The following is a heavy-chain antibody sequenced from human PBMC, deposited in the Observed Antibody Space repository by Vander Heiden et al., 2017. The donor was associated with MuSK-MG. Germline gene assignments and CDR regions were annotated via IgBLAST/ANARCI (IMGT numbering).Heavy chain of an antibody. CDR3: ARVIYSNFASQYYYMDV. D-gene: IGHD4-4*01. V-gene: IGHV1-69*06. J-gene: IGHJ6*03. CDR1: GGTFSSYA. Sequence: QVQLVQSGAEVKKPGSSVKVSCKASGGTFSSYAISWVRQAPGQGLEWMGGIIPIFGTANYAQKFQGRVTITADKSTSTAYMEMSSLRSEDTAVYYCARVIYSNFASQYYYMDVWVKGPPVTVYS. CDR2: IIPIFGTA.